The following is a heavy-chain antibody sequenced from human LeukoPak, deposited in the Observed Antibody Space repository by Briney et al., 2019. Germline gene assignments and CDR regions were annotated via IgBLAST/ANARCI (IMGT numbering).Heavy chain of an antibody. CDR1: GGTFSSYA. J-gene: IGHJ4*02. CDR3: ARYYYGSGSYSSFED. V-gene: IGHV1-69*04. CDR2: IIPILGIA. Sequence: SVKVSCKASGGTFSSYAISWVRQAPGQGLEWMGRIIPILGIANYAQKFQGRVTITADKSTSTAYMELSSLRSEDTAVYYCARYYYGSGSYSSFEDWGQGTLVTVSS. D-gene: IGHD3-10*01.